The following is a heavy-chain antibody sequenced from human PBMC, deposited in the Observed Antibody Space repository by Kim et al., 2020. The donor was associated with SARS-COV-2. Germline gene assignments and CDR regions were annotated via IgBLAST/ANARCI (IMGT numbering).Heavy chain of an antibody. V-gene: IGHV4-34*01. J-gene: IGHJ6*02. Sequence: SETLSLTCAVYGGSFSGYYWSWIRQPPGKGLEWIGEINHSGSTNYNPSLKSRVTISVDTSKNQFSLKLSSVTAADTAVYYCAGPVLRFLEWLSSRGKGYGMDVWGQGTTVTVSS. CDR3: AGPVLRFLEWLSSRGKGYGMDV. CDR2: INHSGST. D-gene: IGHD3-3*01. CDR1: GGSFSGYY.